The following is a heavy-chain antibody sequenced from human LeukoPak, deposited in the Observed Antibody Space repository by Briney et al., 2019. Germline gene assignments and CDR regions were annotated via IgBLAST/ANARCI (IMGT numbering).Heavy chain of an antibody. J-gene: IGHJ4*02. CDR3: AKDPFFDY. CDR2: ITSSSSYI. CDR1: GFTFSSYN. Sequence: GGSLRLSCAASGFTFSSYNMNWVRQAPGKGLEWVSSITSSSSYIYYADSVKGRFTISRDNSKNTLYLQMNSLRAEDTAIYYCAKDPFFDYWGQGTLVTVSS. V-gene: IGHV3-21*04.